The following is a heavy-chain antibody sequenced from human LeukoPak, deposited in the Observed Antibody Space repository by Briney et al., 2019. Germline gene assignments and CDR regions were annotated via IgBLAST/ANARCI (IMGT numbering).Heavy chain of an antibody. D-gene: IGHD3-22*01. CDR1: GFTFSNYA. J-gene: IGHJ3*02. V-gene: IGHV3-23*01. Sequence: GGSLRLSCAASGFTFSNYAMRWVRQAPGKGLEWVSGISGSGDSTYYADSVKGRFTISRDNAKNSLHLQMNSLRAEDTALYYCAKGPHYYDSSGYYYGSAFDMWGQGTMVTVSS. CDR2: ISGSGDST. CDR3: AKGPHYYDSSGYYYGSAFDM.